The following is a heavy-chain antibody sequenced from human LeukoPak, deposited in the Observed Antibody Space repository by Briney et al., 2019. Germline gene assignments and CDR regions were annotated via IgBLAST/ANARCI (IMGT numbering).Heavy chain of an antibody. Sequence: SETLSLTCTVSGGSISSYYWGWIRQPPGKGLEWIGSIYHSGSTYYNPSLKSRVTISVDTSKNQFSLKLSSVTAADTAVYYCASLRITMVRGVIPDYWGQGTLVTVSS. J-gene: IGHJ4*02. V-gene: IGHV4-38-2*02. D-gene: IGHD3-10*01. CDR1: GGSISSYY. CDR2: IYHSGST. CDR3: ASLRITMVRGVIPDY.